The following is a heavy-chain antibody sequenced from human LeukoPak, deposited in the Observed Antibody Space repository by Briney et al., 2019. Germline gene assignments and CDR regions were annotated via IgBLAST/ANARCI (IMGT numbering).Heavy chain of an antibody. D-gene: IGHD3-22*01. Sequence: GGSLRLSCAASGFTFSDCAMHWVRQASGKGLEWVGRIKSIGNSYATEYAASVKGRFTISRDDSKSTAYLQMNSLNTEDTAVYYCTRLSDDSRGYYFNYVFDYWGRGTLVTVSS. CDR1: GFTFSDCA. V-gene: IGHV3-73*01. CDR2: IKSIGNSYAT. CDR3: TRLSDDSRGYYFNYVFDY. J-gene: IGHJ4*02.